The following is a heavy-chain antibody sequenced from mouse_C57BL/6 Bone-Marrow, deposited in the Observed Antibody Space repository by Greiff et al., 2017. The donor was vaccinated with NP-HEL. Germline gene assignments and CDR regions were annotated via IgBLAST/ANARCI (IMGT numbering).Heavy chain of an antibody. CDR3: AGRFAY. Sequence: ESGPGLVKPSQSLSLTCSVTGYSITSGYYWNWIRQFPGNKLEWMGYISYDGSNNYNPSLKNRISITRDTSKNQFFLKLNSVTTEDTATYYCAGRFAYWGQGTLVTVSA. CDR1: GYSITSGYY. CDR2: ISYDGSN. V-gene: IGHV3-6*01. J-gene: IGHJ3*01.